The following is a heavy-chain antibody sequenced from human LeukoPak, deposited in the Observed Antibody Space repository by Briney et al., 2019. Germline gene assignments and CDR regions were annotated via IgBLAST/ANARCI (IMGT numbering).Heavy chain of an antibody. CDR3: ARDSPGYLAYDS. CDR1: GFTFSTYW. D-gene: IGHD1-1*01. CDR2: IKEDGSAT. Sequence: GGSLRLSCAASGFTFSTYWMTWVRQAPGKGPEWVANIKEDGSATYYVDSVKGRFTISRDNAKKSLYLQMSSLRGEDTAVYYCARDSPGYLAYDSWGQGTLVTVSS. V-gene: IGHV3-7*04. J-gene: IGHJ4*02.